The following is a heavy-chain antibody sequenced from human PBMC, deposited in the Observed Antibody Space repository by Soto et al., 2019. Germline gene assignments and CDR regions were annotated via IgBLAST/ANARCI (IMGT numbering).Heavy chain of an antibody. CDR3: ARERPQMIPGGIFLDY. Sequence: QVQLVESGGGVVQPGRSLRLSCAASGFTFSSYGMHWVRQAPGKGLEWVAVIWYDGSNKYYADSVKGRFTISRDNSKNTLYLQMNSLRAEDMAVYYCARERPQMIPGGIFLDYWGQGTLVTVSS. J-gene: IGHJ4*02. V-gene: IGHV3-33*01. D-gene: IGHD2-15*01. CDR2: IWYDGSNK. CDR1: GFTFSSYG.